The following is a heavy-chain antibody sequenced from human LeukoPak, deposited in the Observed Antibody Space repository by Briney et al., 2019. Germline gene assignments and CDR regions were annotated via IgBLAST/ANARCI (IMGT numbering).Heavy chain of an antibody. Sequence: GGSLRLSCAASGFTFSSNSMNWVRQAPGKGLEWVSSISSSSNYIYYADSVKGRFTISRDNAKKSLYLQMNSLRAEDTAVYYCARDDDSGGYFDYWGQGTLVTVSS. J-gene: IGHJ4*02. CDR3: ARDDDSGGYFDY. V-gene: IGHV3-21*01. CDR2: ISSSSNYI. CDR1: GFTFSSNS. D-gene: IGHD3-10*01.